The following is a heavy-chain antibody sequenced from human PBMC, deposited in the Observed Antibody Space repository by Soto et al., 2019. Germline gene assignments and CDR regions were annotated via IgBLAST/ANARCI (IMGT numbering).Heavy chain of an antibody. V-gene: IGHV3-23*01. Sequence: PGGSLRLSCAASGFTFSSYAMSWVRQAPGKGLEWVSAISGSGGSTYYADSVKGRFTISRDNSKNTLYLQMNSLRAEDTAVYYCAKGSEYYDFWSGYYEGSKFDSWGQGT. CDR2: ISGSGGST. D-gene: IGHD3-3*01. CDR3: AKGSEYYDFWSGYYEGSKFDS. J-gene: IGHJ5*01. CDR1: GFTFSSYA.